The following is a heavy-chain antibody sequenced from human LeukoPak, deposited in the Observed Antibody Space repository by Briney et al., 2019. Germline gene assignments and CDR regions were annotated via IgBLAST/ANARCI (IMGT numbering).Heavy chain of an antibody. V-gene: IGHV1-18*01. D-gene: IGHD4-17*01. Sequence: ASVKVSCKTSGYTFTSYGVSWVRQAPGQGLEWMGWISAYNGNTNYAQKLQGRVTMTTDTSTSTAYMELRSLRSDDTAVYYCARVTQTDYDFDYWGQGTLVTVSS. J-gene: IGHJ4*02. CDR2: ISAYNGNT. CDR1: GYTFTSYG. CDR3: ARVTQTDYDFDY.